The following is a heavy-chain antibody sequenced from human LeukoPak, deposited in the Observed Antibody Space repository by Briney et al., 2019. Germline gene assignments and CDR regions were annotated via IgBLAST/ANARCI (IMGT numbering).Heavy chain of an antibody. V-gene: IGHV1-2*02. Sequence: ASVKVSCKASGCSFSVYYIEWLRQVPGEGLEWVGWILPHSGDTFYAQKFRGRVTMTADTSISTAYMELSRLQSDDTGIYFCARPPRDLVSAGPFDYWGQGTLVAVSS. CDR2: ILPHSGDT. CDR1: GCSFSVYY. J-gene: IGHJ4*02. CDR3: ARPPRDLVSAGPFDY. D-gene: IGHD5/OR15-5a*01.